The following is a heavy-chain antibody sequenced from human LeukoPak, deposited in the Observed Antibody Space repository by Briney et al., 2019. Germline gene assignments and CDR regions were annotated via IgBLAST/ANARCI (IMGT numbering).Heavy chain of an antibody. D-gene: IGHD3-10*01. V-gene: IGHV1-24*01. CDR3: ATHLWFGDAFDI. Sequence: GASVKVSCKVSGYTLTDLSMHWVRQAPGKGLEWMGGFDPEDGETIYAQKFQGRVTMTEDTSTDTAYMELSSLRSEDTAVYYCATHLWFGDAFDIWGQGTMVTVSS. J-gene: IGHJ3*02. CDR1: GYTLTDLS. CDR2: FDPEDGET.